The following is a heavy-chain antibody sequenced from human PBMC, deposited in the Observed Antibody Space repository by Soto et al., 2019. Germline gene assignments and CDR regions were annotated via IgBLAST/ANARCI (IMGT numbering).Heavy chain of an antibody. CDR2: IYYSGST. V-gene: IGHV4-31*01. CDR3: ASWAAAAYL. Sequence: QVQLQESGPGLVKPSQTLSLTCTVSGGSISSGGYYWSWIRQHPGKGLEWIGYIYYSGSTYYNPRRTRQVTLSEDTCKNRFSLKLSSVTAADTGVYYCASWAAAAYLWGQGTLVTVSS. J-gene: IGHJ5*02. CDR1: GGSISSGGYY. D-gene: IGHD6-13*01.